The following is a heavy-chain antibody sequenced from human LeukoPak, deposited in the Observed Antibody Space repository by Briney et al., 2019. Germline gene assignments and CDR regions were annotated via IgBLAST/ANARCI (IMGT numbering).Heavy chain of an antibody. V-gene: IGHV5-51*01. CDR3: ARGDYDILPGYSA. CDR1: GYSFTSYW. Sequence: GESLKISCKGSGYSFTSYWIGWVRQMPGKGLEWMVIIYPGDSDTRYSPSFQGQVTISADKSISTAYLQWSSLKASDTAMYYCARGDYDILPGYSAWGQGTLVTVSS. D-gene: IGHD3-9*01. CDR2: IYPGDSDT. J-gene: IGHJ5*02.